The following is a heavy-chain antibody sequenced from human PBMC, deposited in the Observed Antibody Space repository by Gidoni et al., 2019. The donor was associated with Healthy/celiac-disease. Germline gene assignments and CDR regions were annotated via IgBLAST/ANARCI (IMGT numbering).Heavy chain of an antibody. CDR3: ASRYCSGGSCYLFYGMDV. CDR2: ISGSGGST. J-gene: IGHJ6*02. V-gene: IGHV3-23*04. CDR1: GFTFSSYA. Sequence: EVQLVASGGGLVQPGGSLRLSCAASGFTFSSYAMSWVRQAPGKGLEWVSAISGSGGSTYYADSVKGRFTISRDNSKNTLYLQMNSLRAEDTAVYYCASRYCSGGSCYLFYGMDVWGQGTTVTVSS. D-gene: IGHD2-15*01.